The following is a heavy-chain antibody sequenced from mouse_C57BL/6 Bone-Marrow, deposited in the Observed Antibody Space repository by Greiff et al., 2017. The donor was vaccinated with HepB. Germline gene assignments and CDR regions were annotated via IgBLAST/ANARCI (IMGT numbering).Heavy chain of an antibody. D-gene: IGHD1-1*01. CDR3: ASPYYYGSGAYYFDY. Sequence: QVHVKQPGAELVKPGASVKLSCKASGYTFTSYWMHWVKQRPGQGLEWIGMIHPNSGSTNYNEKFKSKATLTVDKSSSTAYMQLSSLTSEDSAVYYCASPYYYGSGAYYFDYWGQGTTLTVSS. J-gene: IGHJ2*01. V-gene: IGHV1-64*01. CDR2: IHPNSGST. CDR1: GYTFTSYW.